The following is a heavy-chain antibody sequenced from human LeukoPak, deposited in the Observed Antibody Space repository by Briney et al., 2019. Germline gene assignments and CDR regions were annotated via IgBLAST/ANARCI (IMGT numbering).Heavy chain of an antibody. J-gene: IGHJ4*02. V-gene: IGHV3-23*01. CDR1: GFTFNNYP. CDR3: ARERRIVVVPAPGY. D-gene: IGHD2-2*01. Sequence: GGSLRLSCAGSGFTFNNYPISWVRQTPGKGLEWVSAITGGTDSTYYADSVKGRFTISRDNSENTLYLQMNSLRAEDTAVYYCARERRIVVVPAPGYWGQGTLVTVSS. CDR2: ITGGTDST.